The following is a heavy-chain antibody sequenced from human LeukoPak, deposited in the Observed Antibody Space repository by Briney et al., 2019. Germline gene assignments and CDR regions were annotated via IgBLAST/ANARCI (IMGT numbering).Heavy chain of an antibody. CDR3: ARDRLAARGSFQH. Sequence: ASVKVSCKASGYTFTSYYMHWVRQAPGQGLEWMGIINPSGGSTSYAQKFQGRVTMTRGTSTSTVYMELSSLRSEDTAVCYCARDRLAARGSFQHWGQGTLVTVSS. CDR2: INPSGGST. J-gene: IGHJ1*01. D-gene: IGHD3-16*01. V-gene: IGHV1-46*01. CDR1: GYTFTSYY.